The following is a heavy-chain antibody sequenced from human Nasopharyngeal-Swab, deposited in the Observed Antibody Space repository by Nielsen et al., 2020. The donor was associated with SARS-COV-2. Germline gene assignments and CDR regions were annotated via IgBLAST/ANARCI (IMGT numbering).Heavy chain of an antibody. D-gene: IGHD6-13*01. CDR2: ISYDGNNK. Sequence: LKISCAASGFTFSNHGMHWVRQAPGKGLEWVAVISYDGNNKFYADSAKGRFTISRDNFKNTLYLQMNSLRADDTAVYYCAEGGYSSNWYSIGGYWGQGTLVTVSS. V-gene: IGHV3-30*18. CDR1: GFTFSNHG. J-gene: IGHJ4*02. CDR3: AEGGYSSNWYSIGGY.